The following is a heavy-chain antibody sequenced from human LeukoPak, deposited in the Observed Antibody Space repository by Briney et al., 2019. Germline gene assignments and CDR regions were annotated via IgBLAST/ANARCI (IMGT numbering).Heavy chain of an antibody. CDR3: ARLSGSGSSPFDY. J-gene: IGHJ4*02. CDR2: IKQDGSEK. V-gene: IGHV3-7*03. CDR1: GFTFSSYW. Sequence: SGGSLRLSCAASGFTFSSYWMSWVRQAPGKGLEWVANIKQDGSEKYYVDSVKGRFTISRDNAKNSLYLQMNSLRAEDTAMYYCARLSGSGSSPFDYWGQGTLVTVSS. D-gene: IGHD3-10*01.